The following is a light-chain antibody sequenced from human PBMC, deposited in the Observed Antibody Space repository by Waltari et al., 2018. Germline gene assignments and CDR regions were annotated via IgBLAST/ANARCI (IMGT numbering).Light chain of an antibody. Sequence: QSGLTQPASAPGSPGQSLSVPCPGPSSDVGTYNLVSWYQQYPGKAPRLMVYEVTKRTSGVSDRFFGSKSGNTSSLTISGLQSEDEADYYCCSYAGLGIYVFGTGTKVTVL. CDR3: CSYAGLGIYV. J-gene: IGLJ1*01. CDR1: SSDVGTYNL. CDR2: EVT. V-gene: IGLV2-23*02.